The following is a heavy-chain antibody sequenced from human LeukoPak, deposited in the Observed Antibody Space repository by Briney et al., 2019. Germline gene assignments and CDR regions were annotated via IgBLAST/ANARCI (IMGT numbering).Heavy chain of an antibody. Sequence: PSETLSLTCAVYGGSFSGYFWNWIRQPPGKGLEWIGEVHLDGRTNYNPSLKSRLIMSVDLPENHISLKLTSVTAADTAVYYCAREGGFYRPLDYSGQGTLVTVSS. CDR2: VHLDGRT. CDR1: GGSFSGYF. J-gene: IGHJ4*02. D-gene: IGHD3-3*01. V-gene: IGHV4-34*10. CDR3: AREGGFYRPLDY.